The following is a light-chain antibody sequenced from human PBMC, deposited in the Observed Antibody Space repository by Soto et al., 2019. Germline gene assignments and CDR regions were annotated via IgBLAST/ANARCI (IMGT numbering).Light chain of an antibody. V-gene: IGLV2-14*01. CDR1: SRDVGGYNY. Sequence: QSALTQPASVSGSPGQSITISCTGTSRDVGGYNYVSWYQQHPGKAPKLMIYKVSNRPSGVSNRFSGSKSGNTASLTISGLQAEDEADYYCSSYTSSSPLVFGTGTKLTVL. CDR3: SSYTSSSPLV. J-gene: IGLJ1*01. CDR2: KVS.